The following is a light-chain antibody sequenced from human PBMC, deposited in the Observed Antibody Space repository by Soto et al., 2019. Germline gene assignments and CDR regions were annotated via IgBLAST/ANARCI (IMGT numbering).Light chain of an antibody. CDR1: QTISSTY. J-gene: IGKJ1*01. CDR3: QQYGSSPKT. V-gene: IGKV3-20*01. Sequence: ETVLTQSPGTLSLSPGDRVTLSCGASQTISSTYLAWYQQKPGQAPRLLIYAASTRATGIPDRFSGSGSGTDFTLTISRLEPEDFAVYYCQQYGSSPKTFGQGTKVDIK. CDR2: AAS.